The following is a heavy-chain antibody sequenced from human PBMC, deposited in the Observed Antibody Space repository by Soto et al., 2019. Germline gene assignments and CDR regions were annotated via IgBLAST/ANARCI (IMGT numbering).Heavy chain of an antibody. Sequence: QVQLVQSGAEVKKPGASVKVSCKASGYTFTSYDINWVQQATGQGLEWMGWMNPNSGNTGYAQKFQGRVTMTRNTSISTAYIELSSLKSEDTAVYYCSRENTSYGFPVWGQGTTVTVSS. D-gene: IGHD4-17*01. CDR3: SRENTSYGFPV. CDR1: GYTFTSYD. CDR2: MNPNSGNT. J-gene: IGHJ6*02. V-gene: IGHV1-8*01.